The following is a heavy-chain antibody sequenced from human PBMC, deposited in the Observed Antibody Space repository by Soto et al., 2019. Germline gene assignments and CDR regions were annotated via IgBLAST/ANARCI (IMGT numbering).Heavy chain of an antibody. D-gene: IGHD1-1*01. Sequence: EVLLVESGGGLVKPGGSLRLSCAGSGFTFSGYSMNWVRQPPGKGLEWVSSISRSSNNMYYADSVKGRFTMSRDNAKNTLYLQMNSLTVNDTAVYYCARDIASTTGSFDYWGQGTMVTVSS. CDR3: ARDIASTTGSFDY. CDR1: GFTFSGYS. CDR2: ISRSSNNM. V-gene: IGHV3-21*02. J-gene: IGHJ4*02.